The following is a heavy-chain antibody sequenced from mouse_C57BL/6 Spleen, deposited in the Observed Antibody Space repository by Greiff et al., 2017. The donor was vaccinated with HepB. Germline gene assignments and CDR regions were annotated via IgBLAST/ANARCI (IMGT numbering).Heavy chain of an antibody. CDR2: IYPRSGNT. J-gene: IGHJ4*01. CDR3: ARGMLTGTLYAMDY. Sequence: QVQLQQSGAELARPGASVKLSCKASGYTFTSYGISWVKQRTGQGLEWIGEIYPRSGNTYYNEKFKGKATLTADKSSSTAYMELRSLTSEDSAVYFCARGMLTGTLYAMDYWGQGTSVTVSS. D-gene: IGHD4-1*01. CDR1: GYTFTSYG. V-gene: IGHV1-81*01.